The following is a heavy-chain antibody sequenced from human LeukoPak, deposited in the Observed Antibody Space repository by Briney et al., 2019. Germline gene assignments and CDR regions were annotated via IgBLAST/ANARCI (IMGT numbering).Heavy chain of an antibody. Sequence: SETLSLTCAVYGGSFSGYYWSWIRQPPGKGLEWIGEINHSGSTKYNPSLKSRVTISVDTSKNQFSLKLSSVTAADTAVYYCAREVGATGFGKAFDYWGQGTLVTVSS. CDR2: INHSGST. J-gene: IGHJ4*02. CDR3: AREVGATGFGKAFDY. CDR1: GGSFSGYY. V-gene: IGHV4-34*01. D-gene: IGHD1-26*01.